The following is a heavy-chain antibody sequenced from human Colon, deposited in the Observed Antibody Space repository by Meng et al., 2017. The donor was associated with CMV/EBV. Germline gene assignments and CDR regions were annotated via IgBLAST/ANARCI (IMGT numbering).Heavy chain of an antibody. V-gene: IGHV1-69*16. CDR2: IIPILGTA. D-gene: IGHD3-10*01. CDR1: GGTFSSYT. J-gene: IGHJ3*02. CDR3: ASDPAYYYGSGSSINAFDI. Sequence: SVKVSCKASGGTFSSYTISWVRQAPGQGLEWMGRIIPILGTANYAQKFQGRVTITTDESTSTAYMELSSLRSEDTAVYYCASDPAYYYGSGSSINAFDIWGQGTMVTVSS.